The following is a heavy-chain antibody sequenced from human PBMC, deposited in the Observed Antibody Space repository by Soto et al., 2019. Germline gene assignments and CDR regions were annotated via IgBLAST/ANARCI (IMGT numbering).Heavy chain of an antibody. CDR3: ARDREYDFWSGYPIFYYYYGMHV. J-gene: IGHJ6*02. V-gene: IGHV3-48*02. CDR1: GFTFSSYS. Sequence: PGGSLRLSCAASGFTFSSYSMNWVRQAPGKGLEWVSYISSSSSTIYYADSVKGRFTISRDNAKNSLYLQMNSLRDEDTAVYYCARDREYDFWSGYPIFYYYYGMHVWGQGTTVTVSS. CDR2: ISSSSSTI. D-gene: IGHD3-3*01.